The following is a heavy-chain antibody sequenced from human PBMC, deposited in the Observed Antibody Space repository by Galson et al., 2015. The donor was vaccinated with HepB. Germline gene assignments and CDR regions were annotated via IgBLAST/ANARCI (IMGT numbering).Heavy chain of an antibody. D-gene: IGHD3-10*01. CDR3: AKVRLRVTMVRGLDY. CDR1: GFTFSSYG. V-gene: IGHV3-30*18. CDR2: ISYDGSNK. J-gene: IGHJ4*02. Sequence: SLRLSCAASGFTFSSYGMHWVRQAPGKGLEWVAVISYDGSNKYYADSVKGRFTISRDNSKNTLYLQMNSLRAEDTAVYYCAKVRLRVTMVRGLDYWGQGTLVTVSS.